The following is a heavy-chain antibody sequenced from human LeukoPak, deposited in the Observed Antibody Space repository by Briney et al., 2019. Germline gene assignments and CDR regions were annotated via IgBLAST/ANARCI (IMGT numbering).Heavy chain of an antibody. V-gene: IGHV1-69*06. CDR3: ARARDVLLWFGEPSTPGFHNWFDP. Sequence: SVKVSCKASGGTFSSYAISWVRQAPGQGLEWMGGIIPIFGTANYAQKFQGRVTITADKSTSKAYMELSSLRSEDTAVYYCARARDVLLWFGEPSTPGFHNWFDPWGQGTLVTVSS. J-gene: IGHJ5*02. CDR1: GGTFSSYA. D-gene: IGHD3-10*01. CDR2: IIPIFGTA.